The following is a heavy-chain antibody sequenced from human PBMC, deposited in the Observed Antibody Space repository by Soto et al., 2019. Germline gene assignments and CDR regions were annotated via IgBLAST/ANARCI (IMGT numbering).Heavy chain of an antibody. CDR1: GYTFTSYY. CDR3: ARASMVRGASLDL. J-gene: IGHJ2*01. CDR2: INPSGGST. D-gene: IGHD3-10*01. V-gene: IGHV1-46*01. Sequence: GASVKVSCKASGYTFTSYYMHWVRQAPGQGLERMGIINPSGGSTSYAQKFQGRVTMTRDTSTSTVYMELSSLRSEDTAVYYCARASMVRGASLDLWGRGTLVTVS.